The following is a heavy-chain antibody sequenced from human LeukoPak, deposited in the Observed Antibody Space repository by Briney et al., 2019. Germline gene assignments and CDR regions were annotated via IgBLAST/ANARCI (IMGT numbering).Heavy chain of an antibody. CDR1: GGSFSGYY. CDR2: FNHSGST. Sequence: SETLSLTCAVYGGSFSGYYWSWIRQPPGKGLEWIGEFNHSGSTNYNPSLKSRVTISVDTSKNQFSLKLSSVTAADTAVYYCARSLPNPRFLEWLPKDYWGQGTLVTVSS. J-gene: IGHJ4*02. V-gene: IGHV4-34*01. D-gene: IGHD3-3*01. CDR3: ARSLPNPRFLEWLPKDY.